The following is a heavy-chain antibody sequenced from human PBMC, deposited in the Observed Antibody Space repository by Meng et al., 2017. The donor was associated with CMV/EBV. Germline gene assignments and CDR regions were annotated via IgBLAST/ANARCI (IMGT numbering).Heavy chain of an antibody. J-gene: IGHJ4*02. CDR2: IHYTGRA. V-gene: IGHV4-59*11. CDR1: GVSIRTHY. D-gene: IGHD1-1*01. CDR3: AERGGGY. Sequence: QLQLQHPGPGLVKPSETLSLTCRVSGVSIRTHYWSWVRQTPGKGLEWIASIHYTGRADYSPSLKSRLTISVDTSDSQLSLKLSSVTPADTAMYYCAERGGGYWGQGILVTVSS.